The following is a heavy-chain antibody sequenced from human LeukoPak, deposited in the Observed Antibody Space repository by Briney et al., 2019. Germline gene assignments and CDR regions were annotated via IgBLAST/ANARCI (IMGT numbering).Heavy chain of an antibody. CDR2: IDPSDSYT. J-gene: IGHJ6*02. V-gene: IGHV5-10-1*01. Sequence: GESLKISCKGSGYSFTSYWISWVRQMPGKGLEWMGRIDPSDSYTNYSPSFQGHVTISADKSISTAYLQWSSLKASDTAMYYCASPVVPGRYGYYYGMDVWGQGTTVTVSS. CDR3: ASPVVPGRYGYYYGMDV. D-gene: IGHD1-26*01. CDR1: GYSFTSYW.